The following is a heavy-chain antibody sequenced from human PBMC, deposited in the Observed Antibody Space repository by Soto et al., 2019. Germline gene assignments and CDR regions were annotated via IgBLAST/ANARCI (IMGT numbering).Heavy chain of an antibody. CDR1: GFTFSSYA. V-gene: IGHV3-23*01. Sequence: GGSLRLSCAAPGFTFSSYAMSWVRQAPGKGLEWVSAISGSGGSTYYADSVKGRFTISRDNSKNTLYLQMNSLRAEDTAVYYCAKDDDYDNYGMDVWGQGTTVTVSS. CDR3: AKDDDYDNYGMDV. CDR2: ISGSGGST. D-gene: IGHD3-22*01. J-gene: IGHJ6*02.